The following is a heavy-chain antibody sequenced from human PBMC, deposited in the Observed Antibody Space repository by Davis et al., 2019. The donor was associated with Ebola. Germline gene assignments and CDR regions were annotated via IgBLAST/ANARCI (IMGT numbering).Heavy chain of an antibody. CDR3: ARGGDYGDSYNWFDP. D-gene: IGHD4-17*01. J-gene: IGHJ5*02. Sequence: SQTLSLTCAVYGGSFSGYYWSWIRQPPGKGLEWIGEINHSGSTNYNPSLKSRVTISVDTSENQFSLKLSSVTAADTAVYYCARGGDYGDSYNWFDPWGQGTLVTVSS. CDR2: INHSGST. CDR1: GGSFSGYY. V-gene: IGHV4-34*01.